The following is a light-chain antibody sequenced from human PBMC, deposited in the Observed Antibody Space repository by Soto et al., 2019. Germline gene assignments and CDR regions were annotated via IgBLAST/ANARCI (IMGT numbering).Light chain of an antibody. CDR3: GTWDSSLGAYV. CDR2: DNN. Sequence: QSVLTQPPSVSAAPGQKVTISCSGSTFNIGENYISWYQQLPKTAPKLLIYDNNKRPSGIRDRFSGSKSGTSATLGITELQTGDEADYYCGTWDSSLGAYVFGTGTKVTVL. CDR1: TFNIGENY. J-gene: IGLJ1*01. V-gene: IGLV1-51*01.